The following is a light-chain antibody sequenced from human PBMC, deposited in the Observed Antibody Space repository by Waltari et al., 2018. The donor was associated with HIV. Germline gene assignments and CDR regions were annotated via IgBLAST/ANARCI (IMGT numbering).Light chain of an antibody. V-gene: IGKV1-39*01. CDR3: QQSDSYPLT. J-gene: IGKJ3*01. CDR1: QSIPTH. Sequence: DIQMTQSPSSLSASVGDTTTITCRASQSIPTHLNWYQQKLGKVPKVLIYGASTLQSRAPSRFSGSGYGTHFTLTITNLQPEDCAAYCCQQSDSYPLTFTPGTKVDVK. CDR2: GAS.